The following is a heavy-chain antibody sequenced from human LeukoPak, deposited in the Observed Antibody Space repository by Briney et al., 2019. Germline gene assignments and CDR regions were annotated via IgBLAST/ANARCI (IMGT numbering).Heavy chain of an antibody. CDR3: ARGPRITMIVVVIKRERAFDI. CDR2: INHSGST. D-gene: IGHD3-22*01. Sequence: PSETLSLTCAVYGGSFSDYYWSWIRQPPGKGLEWIGEINHSGSTNYNPSLKSRVTISVDTSKNQFSLKLSSVTAADTAVYYCARGPRITMIVVVIKRERAFDIWGQGTMVTVSS. CDR1: GGSFSDYY. J-gene: IGHJ3*02. V-gene: IGHV4-34*01.